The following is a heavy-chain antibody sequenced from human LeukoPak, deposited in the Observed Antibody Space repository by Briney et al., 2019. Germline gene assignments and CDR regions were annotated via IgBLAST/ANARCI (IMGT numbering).Heavy chain of an antibody. D-gene: IGHD3-9*01. CDR3: AKDQSVLRYFDWLLLFDY. V-gene: IGHV3-23*01. CDR2: ISGSGGST. J-gene: IGHJ4*02. Sequence: GGSLRLSCAASGFTFSSYAMSWVRQAPGKGLEWVSAISGSGGSTYYADSVKGRFTISRDNSKNTLYLQMNSLRAEDTAVYYCAKDQSVLRYFDWLLLFDYWGQGTLVTVSS. CDR1: GFTFSSYA.